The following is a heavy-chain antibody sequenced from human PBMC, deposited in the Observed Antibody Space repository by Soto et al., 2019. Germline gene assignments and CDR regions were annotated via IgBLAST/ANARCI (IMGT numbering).Heavy chain of an antibody. Sequence: QVQLVQSGAEVQKPGSSVKVSCKASGGTFSSYTISWVRQAPGQGLEWVGRIIPILGIANYAQKFQGRGTITADKSTSTAYMELSSLRSEDTAVYYCATRGGRIVATSLLDIWGQGTMVTVSS. D-gene: IGHD5-12*01. CDR3: ATRGGRIVATSLLDI. CDR1: GGTFSSYT. CDR2: IIPILGIA. J-gene: IGHJ3*02. V-gene: IGHV1-69*02.